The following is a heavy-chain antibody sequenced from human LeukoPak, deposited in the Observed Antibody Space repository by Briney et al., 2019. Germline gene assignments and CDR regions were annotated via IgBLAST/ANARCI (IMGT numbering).Heavy chain of an antibody. D-gene: IGHD2-21*02. J-gene: IGHJ4*02. CDR2: ISGSGGST. CDR3: AKSPQLAYCGGDCPPEYYFDY. V-gene: IGHV3-23*01. Sequence: GGSLRLSCAASGFTFSSYAMSWVRQAPGKGLEWVSAISGSGGSTYYADSVKGRFTISRDNSKNTLYLQMNSLRAEDTAVYYCAKSPQLAYCGGDCPPEYYFDYWGQGTLVTISS. CDR1: GFTFSSYA.